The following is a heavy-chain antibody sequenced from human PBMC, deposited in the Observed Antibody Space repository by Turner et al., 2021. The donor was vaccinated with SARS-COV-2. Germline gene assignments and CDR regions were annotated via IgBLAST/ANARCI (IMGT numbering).Heavy chain of an antibody. Sequence: EVQLVESGGGLVQPGGSLRLSCAASGFTFSRYWMSWVRQAPGKGVEWVANIKKDGSEKYYVDSVKARFSNSRDNAKNSLYLQMNSLRDEDTAIYYCARGSYGSGSYNFDYWGQGTLVTVSS. D-gene: IGHD3-10*01. CDR1: GFTFSRYW. CDR3: ARGSYGSGSYNFDY. J-gene: IGHJ4*02. V-gene: IGHV3-7*04. CDR2: IKKDGSEK.